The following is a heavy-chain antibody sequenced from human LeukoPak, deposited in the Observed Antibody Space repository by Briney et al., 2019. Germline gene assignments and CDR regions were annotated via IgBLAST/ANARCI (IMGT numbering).Heavy chain of an antibody. CDR2: IGGDGGST. D-gene: IGHD3-22*01. V-gene: IGHV3-43*02. J-gene: IGHJ4*02. Sequence: GGSLRLSCAASGFTSDDYAMHWVRQAPGKGLEWVSLIGGDGGSTYYADSVKGRFTISRDNSKNSLFLQMKSLRTDDTALYYCVKEPHYYDRSGYFWGQGTLVTVSS. CDR1: GFTSDDYA. CDR3: VKEPHYYDRSGYF.